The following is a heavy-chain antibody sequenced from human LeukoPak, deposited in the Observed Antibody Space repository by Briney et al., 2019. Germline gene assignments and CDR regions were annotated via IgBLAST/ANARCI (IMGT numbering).Heavy chain of an antibody. CDR1: GYTFTSYG. CDR2: ISAYNGNT. CDR3: ARAASATIFRDY. Sequence: ASVKVSCKASGYTFTSYGISWVRQAPGQGLEWMGWISAYNGNTNYAQKLQGRVTMTTDTSTSTAYVELRSLRSDDTAVYYCARAASATIFRDYWGQGTLVTVSS. J-gene: IGHJ4*02. V-gene: IGHV1-18*01. D-gene: IGHD3-9*01.